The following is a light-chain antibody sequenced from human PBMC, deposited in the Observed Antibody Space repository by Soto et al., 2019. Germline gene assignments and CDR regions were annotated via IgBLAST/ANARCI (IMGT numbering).Light chain of an antibody. Sequence: DIQMTQSPSFVSSSVGDRVTITCRASQGISSWLSWYQQKPGTAPTLLVYKASTLQDGVPSRFSGSGSGTDFTLTINSLQPEDFGTYYCHQASSFPLTFGSGTKVEIK. CDR1: QGISSW. V-gene: IGKV1-12*01. CDR3: HQASSFPLT. CDR2: KAS. J-gene: IGKJ4*01.